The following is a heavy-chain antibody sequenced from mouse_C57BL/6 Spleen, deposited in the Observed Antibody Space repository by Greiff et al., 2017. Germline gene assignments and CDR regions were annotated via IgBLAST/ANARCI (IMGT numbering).Heavy chain of an antibody. CDR1: GYAFSSSW. CDR3: ARRDDYDWNAMDY. V-gene: IGHV1-82*01. D-gene: IGHD2-4*01. CDR2: IYPGDGDT. J-gene: IGHJ4*01. Sequence: VQLQQSGPELVKPGASVKISCKASGYAFSSSWMNWVKQRPGKGLEWIGRIYPGDGDTNYNGKFKGKATLTADKSSSTAYRQLSSLTSEDSAVYFCARRDDYDWNAMDYWGQGTSVTVSS.